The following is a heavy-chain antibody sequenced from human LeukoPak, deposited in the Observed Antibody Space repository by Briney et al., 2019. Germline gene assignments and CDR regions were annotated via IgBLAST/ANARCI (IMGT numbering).Heavy chain of an antibody. J-gene: IGHJ6*02. Sequence: GGSLRLSCAASGFTFSSYAMSWVRQAPGKGLEWVSAISGSGGSTYYADSVKGRFTISRDNSKNTLYLQMNSLRAEDTAVYYCARDRASYYDFWSGYAPYYYYYGMDVWGQGTTVTVSS. CDR1: GFTFSSYA. CDR3: ARDRASYYDFWSGYAPYYYYYGMDV. V-gene: IGHV3-23*01. D-gene: IGHD3-3*01. CDR2: ISGSGGST.